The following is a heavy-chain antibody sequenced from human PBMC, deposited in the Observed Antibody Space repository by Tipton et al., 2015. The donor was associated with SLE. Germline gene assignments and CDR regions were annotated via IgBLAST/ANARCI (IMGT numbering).Heavy chain of an antibody. J-gene: IGHJ1*01. CDR2: IYPGDSDT. V-gene: IGHV5-51*01. CDR3: ARQAEYSYGPSGEYLQN. D-gene: IGHD5-18*01. CDR1: GYSFTSYW. Sequence: QLVQSGAEVKKPGESLKISCKGSGYSFTSYWIGWVRQMPGKGLEWMGIIYPGDSDTRYSPSFQGQVTISADKSISTAYLQWSSLKASDTAMYYCARQAEYSYGPSGEYLQNCSKGTLVSVSS.